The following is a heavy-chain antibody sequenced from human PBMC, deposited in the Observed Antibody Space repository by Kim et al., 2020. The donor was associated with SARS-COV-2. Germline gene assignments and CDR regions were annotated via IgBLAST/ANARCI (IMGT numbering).Heavy chain of an antibody. D-gene: IGHD3-22*01. CDR1: GFILSNFW. CDR2: INPDGSST. CDR3: ARMDDSSGYYYED. V-gene: IGHV3-74*01. Sequence: GGSLRLSCAASGFILSNFWMHWVRQAPGKGLVWVSRINPDGSSTSYADSVRGRFTISRDNAKNTLHLQMNSLGAEDTAMYYCARMDDSSGYYYEDWGQGTLVTVSS. J-gene: IGHJ4*02.